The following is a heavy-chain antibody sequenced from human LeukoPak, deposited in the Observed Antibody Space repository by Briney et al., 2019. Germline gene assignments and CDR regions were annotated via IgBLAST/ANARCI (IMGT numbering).Heavy chain of an antibody. D-gene: IGHD6-13*01. CDR2: IYYSGST. J-gene: IGHJ4*02. CDR3: ARAFYSSSWYHKEDFFDY. V-gene: IGHV4-39*07. CDR1: GGSISSGSYY. Sequence: SETLSLTCTVSGGSISSGSYYWGWIRQPPGKGLEWIGSIYYSGSTYYNPSLKSRVTISVDTSKNQFSLKLSSVTAADTAVYYCARAFYSSSWYHKEDFFDYWGQGTPVTVSS.